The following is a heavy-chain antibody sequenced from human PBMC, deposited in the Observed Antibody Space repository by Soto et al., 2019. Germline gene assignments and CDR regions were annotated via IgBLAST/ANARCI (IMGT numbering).Heavy chain of an antibody. Sequence: GGSLRLSCKASRFTFSTYEMHWVRQAPGKGLEWVSYISSGGSTVYYADSVKGRFTISRDNTRNSLYLQMNSLRDEDTALYYCVRYCSTTLCNGVATRTFDYWGQGTLVTVSS. D-gene: IGHD2-2*01. CDR1: RFTFSTYE. CDR3: VRYCSTTLCNGVATRTFDY. V-gene: IGHV3-48*03. CDR2: ISSGGSTV. J-gene: IGHJ4*02.